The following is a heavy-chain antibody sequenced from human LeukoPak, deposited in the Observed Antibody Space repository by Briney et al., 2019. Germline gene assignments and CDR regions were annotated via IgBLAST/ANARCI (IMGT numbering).Heavy chain of an antibody. CDR1: GFTFSTSG. CDR2: ISPTGGAI. D-gene: IGHD1-1*01. V-gene: IGHV3-21*01. J-gene: IGHJ4*02. CDR3: ASGIRERGFDS. Sequence: GGSLRLSCAASGFTFSTSGRNWVRQAPGRGLEWVSSISPTGGAIFYADSVRGRFTISRDSAKSLLFLQMNSLKAEDTALYFCASGIRERGFDSWGQGTLVTVSS.